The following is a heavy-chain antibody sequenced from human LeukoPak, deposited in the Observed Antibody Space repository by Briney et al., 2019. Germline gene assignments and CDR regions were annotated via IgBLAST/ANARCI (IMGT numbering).Heavy chain of an antibody. CDR2: ITPNSGDT. V-gene: IGHV1-2*02. D-gene: IGHD6-19*01. Sequence: ASVKVSCKASGYTFTGYYIRWVRQAPGQGLEWMGWITPNSGDTNYAQKFQGRVTMTSDTSISTAYMELSRLTSDDTAVYYCARGYSSGWYGYYWGQGTLVTVSS. CDR3: ARGYSSGWYGYY. CDR1: GYTFTGYY. J-gene: IGHJ4*02.